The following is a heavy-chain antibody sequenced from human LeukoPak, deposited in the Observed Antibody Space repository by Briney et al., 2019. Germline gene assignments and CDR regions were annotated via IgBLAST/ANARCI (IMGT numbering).Heavy chain of an antibody. Sequence: ASVKVSCKASGYTFTSYDINWVRQATGQGLEWMGWMNPNSGNTGYAQKFQGRVTTTRNTSISTAYMELSSLRSEDTAVYYCARGVGDPYYYYYYYMDVWGKGTTVTVSS. V-gene: IGHV1-8*03. J-gene: IGHJ6*03. CDR1: GYTFTSYD. D-gene: IGHD2-21*01. CDR3: ARGVGDPYYYYYYYMDV. CDR2: MNPNSGNT.